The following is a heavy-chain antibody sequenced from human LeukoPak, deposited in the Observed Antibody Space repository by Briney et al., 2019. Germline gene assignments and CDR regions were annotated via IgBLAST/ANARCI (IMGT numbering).Heavy chain of an antibody. J-gene: IGHJ4*02. CDR3: ATYFYGDYALHYFDY. D-gene: IGHD4-17*01. CDR1: GGLITSRIHW. CDR2: IYQSGTT. V-gene: IGHV4-4*02. Sequence: SETLSLTCTVSGGLITSRIHWWSWARQTPGKGLEWIGEIYQSGTTNYKPSLKSRVTMSLDKSRNLFSLQLSSVTAADTAVYYCATYFYGDYALHYFDYWGQGALVTVSS.